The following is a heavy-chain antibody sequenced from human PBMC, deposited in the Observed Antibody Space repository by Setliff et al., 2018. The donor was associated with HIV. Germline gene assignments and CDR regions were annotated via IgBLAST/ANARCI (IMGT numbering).Heavy chain of an antibody. V-gene: IGHV3-23*01. CDR1: GFTFDDYA. CDR3: ARDQGYDILTGSRHDY. J-gene: IGHJ4*02. Sequence: PGGSLRLSCAASGFTFDDYAMSWVRQAPGKGLEWVSAISGSGGSTYYADSVKGRFTISRDNAKNSLYLQMNSLRAEDTAVYYCARDQGYDILTGSRHDYWGQGTLVTVSS. CDR2: ISGSGGST. D-gene: IGHD3-9*01.